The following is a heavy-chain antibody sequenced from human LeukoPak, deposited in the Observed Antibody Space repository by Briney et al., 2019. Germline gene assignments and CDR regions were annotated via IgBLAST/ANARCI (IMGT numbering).Heavy chain of an antibody. CDR1: GFTFSSYG. J-gene: IGHJ4*02. D-gene: IGHD6-13*01. Sequence: GGSLRLSCAASGFTFSSYGMHWVRQAPGKGLEWVAVISYDGSNKYYADSVKGRFTISRDNSKNTLYLQMNSLRAEDTAVYYCALGGPGKQQLGHFDYWGQGTLVTVSS. CDR3: ALGGPGKQQLGHFDY. V-gene: IGHV3-30*03. CDR2: ISYDGSNK.